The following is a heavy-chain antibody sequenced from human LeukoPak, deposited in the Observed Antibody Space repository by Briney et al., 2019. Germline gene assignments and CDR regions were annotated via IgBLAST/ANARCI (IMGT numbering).Heavy chain of an antibody. J-gene: IGHJ4*02. CDR3: ASGHYDSSGYVDDY. Sequence: SETLSLTCTVSGSSFSSSRYYRGWIRQPPGKGLEWIGSIDNSGSTYSNPSLKSRVTISVDTSKNQFSLKLSSVTAADTAVYYCASGHYDSSGYVDDYWGQGTLVTVSS. CDR2: IDNSGST. V-gene: IGHV4-39*07. D-gene: IGHD3-22*01. CDR1: GSSFSSSRYY.